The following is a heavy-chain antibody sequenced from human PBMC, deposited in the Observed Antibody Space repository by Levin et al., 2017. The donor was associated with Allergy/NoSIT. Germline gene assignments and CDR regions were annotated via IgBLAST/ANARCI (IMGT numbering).Heavy chain of an antibody. V-gene: IGHV4-59*01. D-gene: IGHD2-2*01. J-gene: IGHJ4*02. Sequence: SETLSLTCTVSGGSITGYFWSWIRQAPGKGLEWIGYIYYRGRTNYNPSLKSRVTISVDTSKNQFSLRLTSVTAADTARDYCAKIKTGGASWDYWGQGILVTVAS. CDR1: GGSITGYF. CDR2: IYYRGRT. CDR3: AKIKTGGASWDY.